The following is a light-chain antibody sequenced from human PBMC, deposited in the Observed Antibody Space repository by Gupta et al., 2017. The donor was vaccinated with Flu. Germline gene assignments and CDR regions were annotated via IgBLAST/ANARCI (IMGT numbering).Light chain of an antibody. V-gene: IGKV3-15*01. J-gene: IGKJ4*01. CDR2: LAS. Sequence: EIVMTQSPATLSLPPGERSTLPSRASKSVSDYLAWYQQKPGQAPRLLILLASTRASGVPARFSGSGSGTEFTLTISGLQSEDSAVYFCQQDNDWPLTFGGGTKVEIK. CDR3: QQDNDWPLT. CDR1: KSVSDY.